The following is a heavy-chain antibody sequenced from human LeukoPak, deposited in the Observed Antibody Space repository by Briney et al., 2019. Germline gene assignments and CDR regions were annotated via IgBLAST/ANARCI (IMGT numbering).Heavy chain of an antibody. J-gene: IGHJ4*02. CDR2: FYYTGST. V-gene: IGHV4-61*01. D-gene: IGHD5/OR15-5a*01. CDR3: ASGQFLVSNDY. Sequence: SETLSLTCTVSGGSVSGGSYYWSWIRQPPGKGLEWIGYFYYTGSTNYDPSLKSRVTISVDTSKNQFSLRLSSVTAADTAVYYCASGQFLVSNDYWGQGILVTVSS. CDR1: GGSVSGGSYY.